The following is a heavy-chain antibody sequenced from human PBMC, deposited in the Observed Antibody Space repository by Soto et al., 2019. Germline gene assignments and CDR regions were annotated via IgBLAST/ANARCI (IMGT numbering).Heavy chain of an antibody. D-gene: IGHD3-22*01. Sequence: SVKVSCKASAGTFSSYTISWVRQAPGQGIEEIRKIIPIVGIANYAQKFQGRVTITADKSTSTAYMELSSLRFEDSAVYYCARLLYYDCSGYPVDYWGQGALITVYS. V-gene: IGHV1-69*02. CDR1: AGTFSSYT. CDR2: IIPIVGIA. CDR3: ARLLYYDCSGYPVDY. J-gene: IGHJ4*02.